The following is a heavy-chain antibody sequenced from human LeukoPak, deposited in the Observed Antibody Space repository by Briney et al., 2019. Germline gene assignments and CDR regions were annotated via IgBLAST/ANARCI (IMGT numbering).Heavy chain of an antibody. D-gene: IGHD2-15*01. V-gene: IGHV3-11*05. J-gene: IGHJ3*02. CDR2: FDRGRDGQ. Sequence: PGGSVRLSCAGSGFRFSDYYMAWIRQTPGKGLQRVSFFDRGRDGQAHADSVQGRFTFSRDNDKNSLYLLLNSLTAEDTAVYYCAREVGSSRAFDIWGQGTMVTVSS. CDR1: GFRFSDYY. CDR3: AREVGSSRAFDI.